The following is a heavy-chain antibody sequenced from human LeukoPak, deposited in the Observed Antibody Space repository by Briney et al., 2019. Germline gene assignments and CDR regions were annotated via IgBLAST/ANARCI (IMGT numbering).Heavy chain of an antibody. V-gene: IGHV4-59*01. CDR1: GGSISTSY. CDR3: ARAQYYGSSSGYSGGYYCMDV. D-gene: IGHD3-3*01. J-gene: IGHJ6*03. CDR2: ISNSGSA. Sequence: PSETLSLTCTVSGGSISTSYWSWIRQPPGKGLEWIGNISNSGSATYHPSLKSRVTISVDMSKNQLSLDLTSVTAADTAVYYCARAQYYGSSSGYSGGYYCMDVWGKGTTVSVSS.